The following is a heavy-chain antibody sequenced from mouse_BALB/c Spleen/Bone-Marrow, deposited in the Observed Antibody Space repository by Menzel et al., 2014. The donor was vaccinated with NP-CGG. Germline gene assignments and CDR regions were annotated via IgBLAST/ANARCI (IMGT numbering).Heavy chain of an antibody. CDR3: ARGGISDDY. CDR2: IYPGDGDT. V-gene: IGHV1-80*01. Sequence: QVQLQQSGAELVRPGSSVKISCKASGYAFSGYWMNWVKQRPGQGLEWIGQIYPGDGDTDYNGKFKGKATLTADKSSSTAYMQLSSLTSEDSAVYFCARGGISDDYWGQGTTLTVSS. J-gene: IGHJ2*01. CDR1: GYAFSGYW.